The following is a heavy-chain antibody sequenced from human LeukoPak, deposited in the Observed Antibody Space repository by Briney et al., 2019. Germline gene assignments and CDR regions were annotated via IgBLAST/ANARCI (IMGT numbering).Heavy chain of an antibody. CDR3: ARDSRWIQFDY. D-gene: IGHD5-18*01. Sequence: GGTLRLSCAASGFTFSNYVMNWVRQAPGKGLEGVSGIVPSGGTTYYADSVQGRFTVSRDNSKNTLYLQMSSLRADDTDVYYCARDSRWIQFDYWGQGTLVTVSS. CDR2: IVPSGGTT. CDR1: GFTFSNYV. V-gene: IGHV3-23*01. J-gene: IGHJ4*02.